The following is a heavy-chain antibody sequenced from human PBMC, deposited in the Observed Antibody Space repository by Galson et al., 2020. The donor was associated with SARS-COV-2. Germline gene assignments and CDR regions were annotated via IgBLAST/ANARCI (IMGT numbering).Heavy chain of an antibody. V-gene: IGHV3-30-3*01. CDR1: GFTFSSYA. CDR3: ARWGSQARMDV. CDR2: ISYDGSNK. D-gene: IGHD3-16*01. Sequence: GESLKISCAASGFTFSSYAMHWVRQAPGKGLEWVAVISYDGSNKYYADSVKGRFTISRDNSKNTLYLQMNSVRAEDTAVYYCARWGSQARMDVWGQGTTVTVSS. J-gene: IGHJ6*02.